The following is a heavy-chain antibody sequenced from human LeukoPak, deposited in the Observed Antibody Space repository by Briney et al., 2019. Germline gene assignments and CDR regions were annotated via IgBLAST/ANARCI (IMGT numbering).Heavy chain of an antibody. CDR3: ARGVTYCSSTSCYSYYYYYMDV. CDR1: EFTFSSYW. D-gene: IGHD2-2*01. Sequence: GGSLRLSCVASEFTFSSYWMSWVRQAPGKGLEWVANIEEDGGEKYYVDSVKGRFTISRDNAKNSLYLQMSNLRAEDTAVYYCARGVTYCSSTSCYSYYYYYMDVWGKGTTVTVSS. CDR2: IEEDGGEK. V-gene: IGHV3-7*01. J-gene: IGHJ6*03.